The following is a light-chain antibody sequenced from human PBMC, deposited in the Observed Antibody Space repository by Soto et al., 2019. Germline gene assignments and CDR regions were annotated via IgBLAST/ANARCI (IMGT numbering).Light chain of an antibody. V-gene: IGLV2-14*01. J-gene: IGLJ1*01. CDR1: SSEVGGYNY. CDR3: SSYTSSSTLGV. Sequence: QSVLTQPASVSGSPGQSITISCTGTSSEVGGYNYVSWYQQHPGKAPKLMIYDVSNRPSGVSNRFSGSKSGNTASLTISGLQAEDEADYYCSSYTSSSTLGVFGTGTKFTV. CDR2: DVS.